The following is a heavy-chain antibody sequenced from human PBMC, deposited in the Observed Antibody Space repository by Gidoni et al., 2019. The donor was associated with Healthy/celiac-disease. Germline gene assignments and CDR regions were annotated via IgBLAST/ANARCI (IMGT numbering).Heavy chain of an antibody. D-gene: IGHD3-3*01. Sequence: VQLVETGGGLLQPGGSLRFSCAASGFPVRSNYMSWVRQAPGKGLEWVSVIYSGGRTYYADSVKGRFTIARDNSKNTLYLQMNSLRAEDTAVYYCALSGYWDGDDAFDIWGQGTMVTVSS. CDR3: ALSGYWDGDDAFDI. J-gene: IGHJ3*02. V-gene: IGHV3-53*02. CDR2: IYSGGRT. CDR1: GFPVRSNY.